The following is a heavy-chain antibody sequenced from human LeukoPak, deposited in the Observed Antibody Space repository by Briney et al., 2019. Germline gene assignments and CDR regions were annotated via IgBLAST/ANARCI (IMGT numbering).Heavy chain of an antibody. CDR3: ARLVMRWLPPGEVYYFDY. CDR2: IYYSGST. CDR1: GGSIGSSSFY. D-gene: IGHD3-16*01. Sequence: PSETLSLTCTVSGGSIGSSSFYWGWIRQPPGEGLEWIGSIYYSGSTYYNPSLKSRVTISVEMSKNQFSLKLSSVTAADTAVYYCARLVMRWLPPGEVYYFDYWGQGTLVTVSS. J-gene: IGHJ4*02. V-gene: IGHV4-39*01.